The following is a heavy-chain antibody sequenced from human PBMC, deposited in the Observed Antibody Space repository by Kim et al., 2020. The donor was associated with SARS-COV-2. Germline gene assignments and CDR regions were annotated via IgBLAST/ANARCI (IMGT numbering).Heavy chain of an antibody. CDR3: AKDTYKSGAGFDY. Sequence: YADSVKGRFTISRDNAKNSLYLQMNSLRAEDTALYYCAKDTYKSGAGFDYWGQGTLVTVSS. J-gene: IGHJ4*02. V-gene: IGHV3-9*01. D-gene: IGHD3-10*01.